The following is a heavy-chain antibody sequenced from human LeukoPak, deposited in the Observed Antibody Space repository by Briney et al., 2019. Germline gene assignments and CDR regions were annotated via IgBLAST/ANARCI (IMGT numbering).Heavy chain of an antibody. V-gene: IGHV1-69*05. CDR2: IIPIFGTA. D-gene: IGHD3-22*01. Sequence: ASVKVSCKASGGTFSSYGISWVRQAPGQGLEWMGGIIPIFGTANYAQKFQGRVTITTDESTSTAYMELSSLRSEDTAVYYCASSRSNYYDSSGPQTFDYWGQGTLVTVSS. J-gene: IGHJ4*02. CDR3: ASSRSNYYDSSGPQTFDY. CDR1: GGTFSSYG.